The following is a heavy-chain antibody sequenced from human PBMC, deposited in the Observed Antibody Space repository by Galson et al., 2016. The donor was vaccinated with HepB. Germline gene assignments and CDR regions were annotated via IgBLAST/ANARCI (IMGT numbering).Heavy chain of an antibody. V-gene: IGHV3-23*01. J-gene: IGHJ4*02. CDR1: GFTLSKYA. CDR2: LSVTVTSS. CDR3: AKEEGGDSPGAADY. D-gene: IGHD3-16*01. Sequence: SLRLSCAASGFTLSKYAMSWVRQAPGKGLEWVSTLSVTVTSSYYADSVKGRFTISRDNFKSTLYLQMDSLRADDTAIYFCAKEEGGDSPGAADYWGQGTLVTVSS.